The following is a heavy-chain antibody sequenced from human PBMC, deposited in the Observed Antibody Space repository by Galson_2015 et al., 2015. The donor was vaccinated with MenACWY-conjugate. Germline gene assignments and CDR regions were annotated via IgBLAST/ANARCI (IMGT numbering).Heavy chain of an antibody. D-gene: IGHD4-23*01. CDR3: ARTTNGNYFYYYYMDV. Sequence: PALVKPTQTLTLTCSFSGFSLSTGGMCVSWIRQPPGKALEWLALIDWEDDKYYSTFLKTRLTISKDTSTNQGVLTMTNMDPMDTATYYCARTTNGNYFYYYYMDVWGKGTTVTVSS. J-gene: IGHJ6*03. CDR2: IDWEDDK. CDR1: GFSLSTGGMC. V-gene: IGHV2-70*01.